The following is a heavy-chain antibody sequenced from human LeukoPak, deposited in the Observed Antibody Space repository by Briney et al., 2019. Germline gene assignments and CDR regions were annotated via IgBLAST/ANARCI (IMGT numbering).Heavy chain of an antibody. CDR2: IIPIFGTA. J-gene: IGHJ5*02. V-gene: IGHV1-69*13. CDR1: GGTFSSYA. D-gene: IGHD2-8*01. CDR3: ARHCTNGVCVNWFDP. Sequence: ASVKVSCKASGGTFSSYAISWVRQAPGQGLEWMGGIIPIFGTANYAQEFQGRVTITADESTSTAYMELSSLRSEDTAVYYCARHCTNGVCVNWFDPWGQGTLVTVSS.